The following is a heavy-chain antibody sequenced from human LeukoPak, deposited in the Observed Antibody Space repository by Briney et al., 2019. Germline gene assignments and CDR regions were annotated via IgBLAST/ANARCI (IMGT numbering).Heavy chain of an antibody. V-gene: IGHV1-46*01. CDR3: ARTRGFYFDY. Sequence: ASETVSFTASGYSFTNYYMHWVRQAQGQGKEGLPLIHPSGRSTPDAQNFPDRVAVTRDMSTSTVYMELSSLTSQDTAVYYCARTRGFYFDYWRQGTLVTVSS. J-gene: IGHJ4*02. CDR2: IHPSGRST. CDR1: GYSFTNYY.